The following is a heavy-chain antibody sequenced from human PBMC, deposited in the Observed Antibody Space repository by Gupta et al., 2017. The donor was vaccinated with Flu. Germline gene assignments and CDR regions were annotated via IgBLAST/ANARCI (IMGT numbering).Heavy chain of an antibody. CDR3: XRSWDTATPTYDS. D-gene: IGHD4-17*01. CDR1: FRTYS. J-gene: IGHJ5*01. V-gene: IGHV3-21*01. CDR2: ISSSSSYI. Sequence: FRTYSMNWVRQAPGKGLEWVSSISSSSSYIYYADSVKGRFTISRDNAQNSVYLQMNSLRAXDXAVYYCXRSWDTATPTYDSWGQGTLVTVLS.